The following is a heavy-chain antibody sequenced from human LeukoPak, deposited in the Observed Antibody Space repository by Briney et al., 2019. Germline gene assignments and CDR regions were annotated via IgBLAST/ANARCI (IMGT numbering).Heavy chain of an antibody. CDR2: IYYSGST. CDR3: ARHHADEVVYAVYYYMDV. J-gene: IGHJ6*03. CDR1: GGSISSSSYY. Sequence: SETLSLTCTVSGGSISSSSYYWGWIHQPPGKGLEWIGSIYYSGSTYHNPSLKSRVTISVDTSKNQFSLKLSSVTAADTAVYYCARHHADEVVYAVYYYMDVWGKGTTVTVSS. D-gene: IGHD2-8*02. V-gene: IGHV4-39*01.